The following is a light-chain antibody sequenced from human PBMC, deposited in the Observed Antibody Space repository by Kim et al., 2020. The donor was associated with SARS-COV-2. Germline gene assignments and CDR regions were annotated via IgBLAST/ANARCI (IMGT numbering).Light chain of an antibody. CDR1: QSVSSGY. CDR2: GAS. V-gene: IGKV3-20*01. Sequence: EIVLMQSPGTLSLSPGERATLSCRASQSVSSGYLVWYQQKRGQAPRLLIYGASSMASGIPDRFSGSGSATDFTLTINRLEPEDFAVYYCQHYSESSPFTFGQGTRLEIK. J-gene: IGKJ5*01. CDR3: QHYSESSPFT.